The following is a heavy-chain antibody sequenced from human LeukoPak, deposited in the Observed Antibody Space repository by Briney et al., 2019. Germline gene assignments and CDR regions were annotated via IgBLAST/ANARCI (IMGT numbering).Heavy chain of an antibody. CDR2: ISSSGRNT. D-gene: IGHD2-21*02. J-gene: IGHJ4*02. V-gene: IGHV3-23*01. CDR3: ARRDRPCSGDCSAPYYFDY. Sequence: QTGGSLRLSCAASGFTFSSYAMSWVRQTPGKGLEWVSSISSSGRNTYYADSVKGRFTISRDNSENTLYLQVSSLRAEDTAVYYCARRDRPCSGDCSAPYYFDYWGQGTLVTVSS. CDR1: GFTFSSYA.